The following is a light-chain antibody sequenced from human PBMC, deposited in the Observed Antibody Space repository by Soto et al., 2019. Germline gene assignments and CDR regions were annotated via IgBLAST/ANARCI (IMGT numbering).Light chain of an antibody. Sequence: EIVMTQSPATLSVSPGERATLSCRASQSVSSNLAWYQQKPGQAPRLLIYGASTRATGIPARFSGSGSGTEFTLTISSLQPEDVATFYCQNYNSVPWTLGQGTKVDIK. V-gene: IGKV3-15*01. J-gene: IGKJ1*01. CDR2: GAS. CDR1: QSVSSN. CDR3: QNYNSVPWT.